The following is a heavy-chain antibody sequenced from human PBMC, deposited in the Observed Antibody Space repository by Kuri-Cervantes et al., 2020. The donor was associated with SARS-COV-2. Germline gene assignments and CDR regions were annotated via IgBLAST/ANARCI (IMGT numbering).Heavy chain of an antibody. D-gene: IGHD3-10*01. CDR2: IIPMFGTV. J-gene: IGHJ6*03. CDR1: GGTFNNQC. CDR3: GRGRLRGVPNYYYYYMEV. Sequence: SVKVSCKASGGTFNNQCISWVRQAPGQGLEWMGGIIPMFGTVKYAQKFQGRLTVTADDSTRIAYMELSSLSSEDTAVYYCGRGRLRGVPNYYYYYMEVWGKGTTVTVSS. V-gene: IGHV1-69*13.